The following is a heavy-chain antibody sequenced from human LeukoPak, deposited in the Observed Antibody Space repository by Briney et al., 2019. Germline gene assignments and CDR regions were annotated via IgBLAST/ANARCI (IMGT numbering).Heavy chain of an antibody. CDR2: LNSDGSST. D-gene: IGHD1-7*01. CDR1: GFTFSNYW. J-gene: IGHJ3*02. Sequence: GGSLRLSCAASGFTFSNYWMHWVRQAPGKGLVWVSCLNSDGSSTRYADSVRGRFTISRDNAKNTLYLQMNSLRAEDTAVYYCATGNYHAFDIWGQGTMVTVSS. CDR3: ATGNYHAFDI. V-gene: IGHV3-74*01.